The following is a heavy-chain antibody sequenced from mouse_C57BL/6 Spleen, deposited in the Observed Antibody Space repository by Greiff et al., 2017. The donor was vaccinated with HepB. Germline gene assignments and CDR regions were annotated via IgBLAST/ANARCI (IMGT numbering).Heavy chain of an antibody. J-gene: IGHJ2*01. Sequence: EVQGVESGGGLVQPKGSLKLSCAASGFSFNTYAMNWVRQAPGKGLEWVARIRSKSNNYATYYADSVKDRFTISRDDSESMLYLQMNNLKTEDTAMYYCVRHGGNYRDYFDYWGQGTTLTVSS. V-gene: IGHV10-1*01. CDR1: GFSFNTYA. CDR3: VRHGGNYRDYFDY. CDR2: IRSKSNNYAT. D-gene: IGHD2-1*01.